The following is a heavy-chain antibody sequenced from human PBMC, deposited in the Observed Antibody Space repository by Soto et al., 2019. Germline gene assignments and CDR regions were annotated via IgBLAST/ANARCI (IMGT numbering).Heavy chain of an antibody. Sequence: PGESLKISCKGSGYSLTSYWIGWVRQMPGKGLEWMGIIYPGDSDTRYSPSFQGQVTISADKSISTAYLQWSSLKASDTAMYYCARHLADYDILTGYSSHYYYGMDVWGQGTTVTVSS. V-gene: IGHV5-51*01. J-gene: IGHJ6*02. CDR3: ARHLADYDILTGYSSHYYYGMDV. D-gene: IGHD3-9*01. CDR1: GYSLTSYW. CDR2: IYPGDSDT.